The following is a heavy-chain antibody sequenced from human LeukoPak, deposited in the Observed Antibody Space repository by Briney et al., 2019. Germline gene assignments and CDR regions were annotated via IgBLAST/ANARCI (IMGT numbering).Heavy chain of an antibody. D-gene: IGHD1-1*01. CDR3: ARSAAGTYY. CDR2: ISSSSSYK. J-gene: IGHJ4*02. Sequence: GGSLRLSCAASGFTFSSYWMIWVRQAPGKGLEWVSSISSSSSYKYYTDSVKGRFTISRDNAKNSLYLQMNSLRAEDTAVYYCARSAAGTYYWGQGTLVTVSS. CDR1: GFTFSSYW. V-gene: IGHV3-21*01.